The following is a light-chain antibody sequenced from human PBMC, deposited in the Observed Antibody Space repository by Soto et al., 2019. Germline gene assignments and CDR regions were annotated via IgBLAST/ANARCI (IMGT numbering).Light chain of an antibody. J-gene: IGLJ3*02. CDR1: SSDVGTYNL. Sequence: QSALTQPASVSGSPGQSITISCTGTSSDVGTYNLVSWYQQHPGKAPKLIIYEGIKRPSGVSNRFSGSKSGNTASLTVSGLQAEDEADYFCCSYAGSNSFWVFGGGTTLTVL. V-gene: IGLV2-23*01. CDR2: EGI. CDR3: CSYAGSNSFWV.